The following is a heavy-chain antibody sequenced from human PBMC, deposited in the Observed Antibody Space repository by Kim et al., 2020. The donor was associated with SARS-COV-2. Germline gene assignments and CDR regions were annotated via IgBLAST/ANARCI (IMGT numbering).Heavy chain of an antibody. D-gene: IGHD2-21*01. J-gene: IGHJ4*02. Sequence: GGSLRLSCAASGFTFSSYAMHWVRQAPGKGLEWVAVIWYDGSNKYYADSVKGRFTISRDNSKNTLYLQMNSLRAEDTAVYYCAKGDARGGDFDYWGQGTLVTVSS. CDR1: GFTFSSYA. CDR3: AKGDARGGDFDY. V-gene: IGHV3-33*06. CDR2: IWYDGSNK.